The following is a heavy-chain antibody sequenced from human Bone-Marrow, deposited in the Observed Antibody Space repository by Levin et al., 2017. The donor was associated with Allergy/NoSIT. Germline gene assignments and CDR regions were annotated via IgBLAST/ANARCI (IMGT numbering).Heavy chain of an antibody. J-gene: IGHJ5*02. CDR3: ASGSHNTSPA. Sequence: SETLSLTCAISGDSVSSNTAAWNWIRQSPSRGLEWLGRTYYRSKWYNDYAVSVKGRITVTADTSKNQFSLQLNSVAPGDTAVYYCASGSHNTSPAWGQGTLVTVSS. D-gene: IGHD1-14*01. V-gene: IGHV6-1*01. CDR1: GDSVSSNTAA. CDR2: TYYRSKWYN.